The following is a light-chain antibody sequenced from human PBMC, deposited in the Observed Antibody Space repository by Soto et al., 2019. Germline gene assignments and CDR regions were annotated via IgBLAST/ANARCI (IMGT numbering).Light chain of an antibody. J-gene: IGLJ1*01. CDR3: CSYAGSYTFSYV. Sequence: QSVLTQPPSASGSPGQSVTISCTGTSSDVGGYNSVSWYQQHPGKAPKLMIYDVSGRPSGVPDRFSGSRSGNTASLTISGLQAEDEADYYCCSYAGSYTFSYVFGTGTKVTVL. V-gene: IGLV2-11*01. CDR1: SSDVGGYNS. CDR2: DVS.